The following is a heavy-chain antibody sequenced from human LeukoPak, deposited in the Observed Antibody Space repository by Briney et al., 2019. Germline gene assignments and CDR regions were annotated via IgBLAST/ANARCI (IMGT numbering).Heavy chain of an antibody. D-gene: IGHD3-3*01. CDR3: ARGGGDGGTIYDY. Sequence: SETLSLTCTVSGGSISSSSYYWGWIRQPPGKGLEWIGSIYYSGSTNYNPSLKSRVTISVDKSKNQFSPKLSSVTAADTAVYYCARGGGDGGTIYDYWGQGTLVTVSS. CDR1: GGSISSSSYY. CDR2: IYYSGST. V-gene: IGHV4-39*07. J-gene: IGHJ4*02.